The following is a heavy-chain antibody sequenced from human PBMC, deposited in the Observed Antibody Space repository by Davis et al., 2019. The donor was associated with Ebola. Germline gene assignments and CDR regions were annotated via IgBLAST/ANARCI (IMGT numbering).Heavy chain of an antibody. CDR2: IYSGGST. CDR1: GFTVSSNY. V-gene: IGHV3-66*01. CDR3: ARALSSGWYRGFDY. Sequence: PGGSLRLSCAASGFTVSSNYLSWVRQAPGKGLEWVSVIYSGGSTYYADSVKGRFTISRDNSKNTLYLQMNSLRAEDTAVYYCARALSSGWYRGFDYWGQGTLVTVSS. D-gene: IGHD6-19*01. J-gene: IGHJ4*02.